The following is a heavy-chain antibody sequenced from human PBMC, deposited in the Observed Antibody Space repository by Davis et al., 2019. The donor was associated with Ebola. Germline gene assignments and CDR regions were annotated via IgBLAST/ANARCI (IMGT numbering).Heavy chain of an antibody. Sequence: GESLKISCAASGFTFSRYSMNWVRQAPGKGLEWVSWISSSSSYIYYADSVKGRFTISRDNAKNSLYLQMNSLRAEDTAVYYCAKERARTVTPNTYGMDVWGQGTTVTVSS. J-gene: IGHJ6*02. CDR1: GFTFSRYS. CDR3: AKERARTVTPNTYGMDV. CDR2: ISSSSSYI. V-gene: IGHV3-21*04. D-gene: IGHD4-11*01.